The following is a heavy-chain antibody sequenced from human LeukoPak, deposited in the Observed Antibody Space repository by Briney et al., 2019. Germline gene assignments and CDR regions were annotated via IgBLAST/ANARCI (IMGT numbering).Heavy chain of an antibody. D-gene: IGHD4-23*01. V-gene: IGHV1-69*05. Sequence: GASVKVSCKASGGTFSSYAISWVRQAPGQGLEWMGGIIPIFGTANYAQKLQGRVTMTTDTSTSTAYMELRSLRSDDTAVYYCARDLRRYGGNPNDAFDIWGQGTMVTVSS. CDR2: IIPIFGTA. CDR1: GGTFSSYA. J-gene: IGHJ3*02. CDR3: ARDLRRYGGNPNDAFDI.